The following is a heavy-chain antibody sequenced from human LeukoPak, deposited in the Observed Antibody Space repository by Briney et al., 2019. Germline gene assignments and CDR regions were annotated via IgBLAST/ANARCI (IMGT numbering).Heavy chain of an antibody. V-gene: IGHV4-39*01. J-gene: IGHJ4*02. CDR3: ARHAGGISATGTRPFDY. CDR1: GATFSSSTYY. Sequence: SETLSLTCTVSGATFSSSTYYWGWIRQPPGKGLEWIGSIYYSGSTYYNPSLKSRVTMSVDTSKNQFSLKLSSVTAADTAVYYCARHAGGISATGTRPFDYWGQGTLVTVSS. CDR2: IYYSGST. D-gene: IGHD6-13*01.